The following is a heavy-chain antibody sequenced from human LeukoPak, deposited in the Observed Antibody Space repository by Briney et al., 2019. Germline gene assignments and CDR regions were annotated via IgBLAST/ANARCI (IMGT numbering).Heavy chain of an antibody. Sequence: GGSLRLSCAASGFTFSNYAMSWDRQAPGKGLEWVSGISGSGGSTYYADSVKGRFTMSRDNSKNTLYLQMNSLRAEDTAVYYCAKGLQGYSSSWFDPWGQGTLVTVSS. D-gene: IGHD4-11*01. CDR3: AKGLQGYSSSWFDP. J-gene: IGHJ5*02. CDR1: GFTFSNYA. CDR2: ISGSGGST. V-gene: IGHV3-23*01.